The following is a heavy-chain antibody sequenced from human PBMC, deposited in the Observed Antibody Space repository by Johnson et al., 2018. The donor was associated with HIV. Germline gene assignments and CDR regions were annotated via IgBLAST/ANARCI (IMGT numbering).Heavy chain of an antibody. D-gene: IGHD6-13*01. CDR3: ARGSSSWYGVFDAFDI. V-gene: IGHV3-30*04. J-gene: IGHJ3*02. Sequence: QVQLVESGGNVVRPGGSLRLSCAASGFTFSSNAIHWVRQAPGKGLEWVAVISSDGTNTYYTDSVKGRFTISRDNTKNTVSLQMIILRPKDTGVYYCARGSSSWYGVFDAFDIWGQGTMVTVSS. CDR1: GFTFSSNA. CDR2: ISSDGTNT.